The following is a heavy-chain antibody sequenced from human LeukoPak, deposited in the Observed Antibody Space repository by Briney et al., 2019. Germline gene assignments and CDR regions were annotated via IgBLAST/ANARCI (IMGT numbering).Heavy chain of an antibody. CDR2: IKSKTDGGTT. CDR1: GFAFSTYS. D-gene: IGHD1-26*01. CDR3: TTDLGIVSDY. V-gene: IGHV3-15*01. Sequence: GRSLRLSCAASGFAFSTYSMNWVRQAPGKGLEWVGRIKSKTDGGTTDYAAPVKGRFTISRDDSKNTLYLQMNSLKTEDTAVYYCTTDLGIVSDYWGQGTLVTVSS. J-gene: IGHJ4*02.